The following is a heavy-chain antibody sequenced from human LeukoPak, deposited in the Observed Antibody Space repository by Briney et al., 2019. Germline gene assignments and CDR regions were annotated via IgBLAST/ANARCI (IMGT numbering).Heavy chain of an antibody. J-gene: IGHJ4*02. Sequence: SDALSLTCTVSGDSISNYYWSWIRQPPGKGLDWIGYIYYSGSTNYNPSLKSRVTISVDTSKNQFSLKLSSVTAADTAVYYCATTSTPSSGWYNFDYWGQGTLVTVSS. CDR3: ATTSTPSSGWYNFDY. D-gene: IGHD6-19*01. CDR1: GDSISNYY. CDR2: IYYSGST. V-gene: IGHV4-59*07.